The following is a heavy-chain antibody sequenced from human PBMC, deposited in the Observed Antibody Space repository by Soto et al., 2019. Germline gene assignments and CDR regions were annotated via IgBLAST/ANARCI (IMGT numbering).Heavy chain of an antibody. V-gene: IGHV1-69*01. J-gene: IGHJ6*02. Sequence: QVQVVQSGAEVKKPGSSVKVSCKVSGGIFTNNAISWMRQAPGQGLEWLGGVIPLFDTAYYAQIFRGRLRISADGATTTAYMELSGLTSADTAVYFCATGGHNDGYNFSHGMDVWGQGTTVTVS. CDR3: ATGGHNDGYNFSHGMDV. D-gene: IGHD3-16*01. CDR2: VIPLFDTA. CDR1: GGIFTNNA.